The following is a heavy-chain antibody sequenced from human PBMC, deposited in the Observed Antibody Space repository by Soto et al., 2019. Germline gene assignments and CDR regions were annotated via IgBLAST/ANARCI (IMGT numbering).Heavy chain of an antibody. Sequence: QVQLVESGGGVVQPGRSLRLSCAASGFTFSSYGMHWVRQAPGKGLEWVAVIWYDGSNKYYADSVKGRFTISRDNSKNTLYLQMNSLRAEDTAVYYCARVDLGYCSGGSCWTGGMDVWGQGTTVTVSS. CDR1: GFTFSSYG. D-gene: IGHD2-15*01. CDR2: IWYDGSNK. V-gene: IGHV3-33*01. J-gene: IGHJ6*02. CDR3: ARVDLGYCSGGSCWTGGMDV.